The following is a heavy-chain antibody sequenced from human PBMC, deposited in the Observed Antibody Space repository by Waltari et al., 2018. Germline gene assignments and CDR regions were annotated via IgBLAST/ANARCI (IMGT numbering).Heavy chain of an antibody. J-gene: IGHJ3*02. CDR2: INPIFGTA. Sequence: QVQLVQSGAEVKKPGSSVKVSCKASGGTFSSYAISWVRQAPGQGLEWMGGINPIFGTANDAQKFQGRVTITADESTSTAYMELSSLRSEDTAVYYCARDRSDLGYCSGGSCYSAFDIWGQGTMVTVSS. V-gene: IGHV1-69*13. D-gene: IGHD2-15*01. CDR1: GGTFSSYA. CDR3: ARDRSDLGYCSGGSCYSAFDI.